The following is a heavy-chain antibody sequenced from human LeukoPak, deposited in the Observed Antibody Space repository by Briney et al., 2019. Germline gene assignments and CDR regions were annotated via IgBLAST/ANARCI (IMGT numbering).Heavy chain of an antibody. D-gene: IGHD3-9*01. V-gene: IGHV3-21*01. CDR1: GFTFSNYG. CDR2: ISGSSSYI. J-gene: IGHJ4*02. CDR3: ARDFGPNILTGYFFDY. Sequence: GGSLRLSCAASGFTFSNYGMNWVRQAPGKGLEWVSSISGSSSYIYYADSVKGRFTIYRDSAKNSLYLHMNSLRAEDTAVYYCARDFGPNILTGYFFDYWGQGTLVTVSS.